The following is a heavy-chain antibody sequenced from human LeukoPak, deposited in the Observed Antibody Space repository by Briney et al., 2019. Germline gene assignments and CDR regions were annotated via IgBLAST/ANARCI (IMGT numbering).Heavy chain of an antibody. CDR3: AKDGVPMVRGVRLPNDFDY. D-gene: IGHD3-10*01. Sequence: PGGSLRLSCAASGFTFDDYAMHWVRPAPGKGLEWVSLISGDGGSTYYADSVKGRFTISRDNSKNSLYLQMNSLRTEDTALYYCAKDGVPMVRGVRLPNDFDYWGQGTLVTVSS. CDR1: GFTFDDYA. V-gene: IGHV3-43*02. CDR2: ISGDGGST. J-gene: IGHJ4*02.